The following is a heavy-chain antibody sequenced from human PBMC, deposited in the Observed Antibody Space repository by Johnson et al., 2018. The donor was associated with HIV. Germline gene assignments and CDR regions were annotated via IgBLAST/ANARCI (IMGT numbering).Heavy chain of an antibody. D-gene: IGHD6-13*01. Sequence: QVQLVESGGGVVQPGRSLRLSCAASGVIFSSFAMHWVRQAPGKGLEWVAVTSYDGSNKYYADSVKGRFTISRDNSKNTLYLQMNSLRAEDPAVYYCAKPDSTSWYLDAFDIWGQGTMVSVSS. CDR1: GVIFSSFA. CDR2: TSYDGSNK. V-gene: IGHV3-30*04. CDR3: AKPDSTSWYLDAFDI. J-gene: IGHJ3*02.